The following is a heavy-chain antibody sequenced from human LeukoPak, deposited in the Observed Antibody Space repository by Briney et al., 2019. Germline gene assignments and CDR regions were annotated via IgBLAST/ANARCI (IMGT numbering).Heavy chain of an antibody. CDR1: GGSISSYY. Sequence: AETMSRECNVSGGSISSYYWSWIRQPAGKELEWIGRIYTSGSTNYNPSLKSRVTMSVDTSKNQFSLKLSSVTAADTAVYYCARAFSIPAAGYYFDYWGQGTLVTVSS. J-gene: IGHJ4*02. CDR2: IYTSGST. D-gene: IGHD2-2*01. CDR3: ARAFSIPAAGYYFDY. V-gene: IGHV4-4*07.